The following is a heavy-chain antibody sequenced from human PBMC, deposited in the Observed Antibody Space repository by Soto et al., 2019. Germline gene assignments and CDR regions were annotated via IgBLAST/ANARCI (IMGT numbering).Heavy chain of an antibody. Sequence: QVQLEQSGAEVKKPGSSVSVSCKASGGPFSNDIITWVRQAPGQGLEWMGRIIPLLSTSTYAQNFQGRLTITADRSTGTAYMDLKNLTSADTAVYYWARDSPIGSTFSGYDAIDYWGQGTRITVSS. D-gene: IGHD5-12*01. CDR1: GGPFSNDI. CDR2: IIPLLSTS. V-gene: IGHV1-69*08. CDR3: ARDSPIGSTFSGYDAIDY. J-gene: IGHJ4*02.